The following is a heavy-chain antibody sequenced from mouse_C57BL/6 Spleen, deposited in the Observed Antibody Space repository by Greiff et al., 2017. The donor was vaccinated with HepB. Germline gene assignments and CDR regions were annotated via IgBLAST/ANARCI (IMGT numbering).Heavy chain of an antibody. CDR2: IHPNSGST. D-gene: IGHD2-5*01. V-gene: IGHV1-64*01. Sequence: VQLQQPGAELVKPGASVKLSCKASGYTFTSYWMHWVKQRPGQGLEWIGMIHPNSGSTNYNEKFKSKATLTVDKSSSTAYMQLSSLASEDSAVYYCARDSDYSNSWFAYWGQGTLVTVSA. CDR3: ARDSDYSNSWFAY. CDR1: GYTFTSYW. J-gene: IGHJ3*01.